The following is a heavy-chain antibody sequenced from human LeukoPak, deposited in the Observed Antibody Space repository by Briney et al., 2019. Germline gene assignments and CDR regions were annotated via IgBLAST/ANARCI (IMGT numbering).Heavy chain of an antibody. Sequence: ASVKVSCKASGYTFTSHYMHWVRQAPGQGLEWMGWINPNSGGTNYAQKFQGRVTMTRDTSISTAYMELSRLRSDDTAVYYCAREKQLARENWFDPWSQGTLVTVSS. V-gene: IGHV1-2*02. D-gene: IGHD6-13*01. CDR2: INPNSGGT. CDR3: AREKQLARENWFDP. J-gene: IGHJ5*02. CDR1: GYTFTSHY.